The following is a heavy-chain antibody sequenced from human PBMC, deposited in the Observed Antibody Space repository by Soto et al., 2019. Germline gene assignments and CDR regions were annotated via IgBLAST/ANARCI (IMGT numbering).Heavy chain of an antibody. CDR3: EKEGVEYSSSWYSYYGMDV. CDR1: GFTFSSYG. CDR2: ISYDGSNK. J-gene: IGHJ6*02. D-gene: IGHD6-13*01. Sequence: GVSLRLSCSASGFTFSSYGMHWVRQAPGKGLEWVAVISYDGSNKYYADSVKGRFTISRDNSKNTLYLQMNSLRAEDTAVYYCEKEGVEYSSSWYSYYGMDVWGQGITVTVSS. V-gene: IGHV3-30*18.